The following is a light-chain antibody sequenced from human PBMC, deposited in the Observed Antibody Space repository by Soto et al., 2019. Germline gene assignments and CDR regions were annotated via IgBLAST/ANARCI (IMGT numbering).Light chain of an antibody. J-gene: IGKJ3*01. CDR3: QQYNDPPFP. V-gene: IGKV1-16*01. CDR2: DAS. CDR1: EGVRNQ. Sequence: DIQMTQSPFSLSASVGDRVTITCRASEGVRNQLGWFQQKPGKAPKSLIYDASSLQSGVPSRFSGSGSGTDFTLTINSLQPEDFATYYCQQYNDPPFPFGPGTKGDI.